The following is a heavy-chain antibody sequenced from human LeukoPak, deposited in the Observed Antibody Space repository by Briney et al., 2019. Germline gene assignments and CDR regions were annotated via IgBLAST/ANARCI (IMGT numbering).Heavy chain of an antibody. CDR1: GFTFSRSA. V-gene: IGHV3-23*01. D-gene: IGHD1-14*01. Sequence: GGSLRLSCAASGFTFSRSAMTWVRQTPGKGLDWVSSISSSGNTYYADSVKGRFTISRDNSKNMLYLQMNSLRAEDTAVYYCAGRPSGVDLAPLDYWGQGTLVTVSS. CDR3: AGRPSGVDLAPLDY. CDR2: ISSSGNT. J-gene: IGHJ4*02.